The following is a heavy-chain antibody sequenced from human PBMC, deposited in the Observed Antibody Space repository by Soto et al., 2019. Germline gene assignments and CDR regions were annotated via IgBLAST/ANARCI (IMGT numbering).Heavy chain of an antibody. V-gene: IGHV3-74*01. Sequence: GGSLRLSCAASGFTFSSYWMHWVRQAPGKGRVWVSRINSDGSSTSYADSVKGRFTISRDNAKNTLYLQMNSLRAEDTAVYYCARDVSSIAARNWFDPWGQGTLVTVS. D-gene: IGHD6-6*01. J-gene: IGHJ5*02. CDR1: GFTFSSYW. CDR2: INSDGSST. CDR3: ARDVSSIAARNWFDP.